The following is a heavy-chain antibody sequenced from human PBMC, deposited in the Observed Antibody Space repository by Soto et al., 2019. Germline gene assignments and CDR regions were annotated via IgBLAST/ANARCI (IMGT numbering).Heavy chain of an antibody. V-gene: IGHV5-51*01. Sequence: GESLKISCKGSGYTFSSYWIGWVRQVPGKGLEWMGIIYPGDSDARYSPSFQGQVTISADKSLTTAYMEVRSLTSDDTAVFYCARVGVGLAAPRVWPYWGQGTPVTVSS. J-gene: IGHJ4*02. D-gene: IGHD6-13*01. CDR3: ARVGVGLAAPRVWPY. CDR2: IYPGDSDA. CDR1: GYTFSSYW.